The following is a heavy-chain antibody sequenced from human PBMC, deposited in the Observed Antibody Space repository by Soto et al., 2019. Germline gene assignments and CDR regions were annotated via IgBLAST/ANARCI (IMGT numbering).Heavy chain of an antibody. Sequence: PGGSLRLSCAASGFSFGDSAMSWVRQPPGKGLEWVGRIKSKTDGGTTDYAAPVKGRFTISRDDSKNTLYLQMNSLKTEDTAVYYCTTDGFGISDLRYYYYMDVWGKGTTVTVSS. CDR1: GFSFGDSA. CDR2: IKSKTDGGTT. V-gene: IGHV3-15*01. D-gene: IGHD3-10*01. CDR3: TTDGFGISDLRYYYYMDV. J-gene: IGHJ6*03.